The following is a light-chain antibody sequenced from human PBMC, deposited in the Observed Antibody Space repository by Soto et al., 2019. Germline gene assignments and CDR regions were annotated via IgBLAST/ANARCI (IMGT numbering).Light chain of an antibody. CDR3: YSYTSSTTWV. J-gene: IGLJ3*02. CDR1: SSDVGAYNF. CDR2: EVT. V-gene: IGLV2-14*01. Sequence: QSALTQPASVSGSPGQSITISCTGTSSDVGAYNFVSWFQQHPGKAPKLMIYEVTNRPSGVSTRFSGSKSVNTASLTISGLQAEDEADYYCYSYTSSTTWVFGGGTKLTVL.